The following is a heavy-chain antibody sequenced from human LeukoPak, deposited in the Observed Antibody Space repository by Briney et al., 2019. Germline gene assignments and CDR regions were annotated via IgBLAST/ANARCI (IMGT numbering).Heavy chain of an antibody. Sequence: GGSLRLSCAASGFTFSSYEMNWVRQAPGKGLQWVSAFSGSGGSTYYADSVKGRFTISRDNSRTTLYLQMNSLRAEDTAVYYCARSGLSRFGFWGQGTLVTVSS. CDR2: FSGSGGST. CDR1: GFTFSSYE. J-gene: IGHJ4*02. D-gene: IGHD2/OR15-2a*01. V-gene: IGHV3-23*01. CDR3: ARSGLSRFGF.